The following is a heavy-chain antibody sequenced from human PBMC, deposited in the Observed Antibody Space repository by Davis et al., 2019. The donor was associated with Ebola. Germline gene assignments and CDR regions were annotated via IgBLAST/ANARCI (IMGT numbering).Heavy chain of an antibody. CDR3: ARTTVTLQRFDY. Sequence: ASVKVSCKASGYTFTSYGISWVRQAPGQGLEWMGWINAGNGNTKYSQKFQGRVTITRDTSASTAYMELSSLRSEDTALYYCARTTVTLQRFDYWGQGTLVTVSS. V-gene: IGHV1-3*01. CDR2: INAGNGNT. CDR1: GYTFTSYG. D-gene: IGHD4-17*01. J-gene: IGHJ4*02.